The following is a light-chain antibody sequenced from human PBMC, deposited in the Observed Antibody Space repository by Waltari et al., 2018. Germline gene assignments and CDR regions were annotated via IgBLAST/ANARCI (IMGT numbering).Light chain of an antibody. CDR1: QSVGKS. CDR2: GAS. CDR3: QHYVNLPVT. Sequence: EIVLTQSPGTLSLSPGERATLSCRASQSVGKSLAWYQQRPGQAPRLLIYGASTRATGTPGRFRGSGFGTDFSLAISSLEPEDFAVYFCQHYVNLPVTFGQGTKVEI. J-gene: IGKJ1*01. V-gene: IGKV3-20*01.